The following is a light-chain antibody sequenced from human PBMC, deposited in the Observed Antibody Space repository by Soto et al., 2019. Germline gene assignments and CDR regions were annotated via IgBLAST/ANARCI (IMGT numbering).Light chain of an antibody. CDR3: SAKTSSSTPYV. Sequence: QSALTQPASVSGSPGQSITISCTGTTSDVGGYNYVSWYRQLPGQAPTLMIYEVTNRPSGVSNRFSGSKSGNTASLTISGLQVEDEADYYCSAKTSSSTPYVFGTGTKVTFL. CDR2: EVT. CDR1: TSDVGGYNY. J-gene: IGLJ1*01. V-gene: IGLV2-14*01.